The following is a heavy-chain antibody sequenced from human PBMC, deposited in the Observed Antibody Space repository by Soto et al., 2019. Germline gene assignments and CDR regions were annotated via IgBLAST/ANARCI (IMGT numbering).Heavy chain of an antibody. D-gene: IGHD1-1*01. Sequence: GGSLRLSCAASGFTFSSYEMNWVRQAPGKGLEWVSYISSSGSTIYYADSVKGRFTISRDNAKNSLYLQMNSLRAEDTAVYYCARVLENLDYWGQGTLVTVSS. CDR1: GFTFSSYE. CDR3: ARVLENLDY. V-gene: IGHV3-48*03. CDR2: ISSSGSTI. J-gene: IGHJ4*02.